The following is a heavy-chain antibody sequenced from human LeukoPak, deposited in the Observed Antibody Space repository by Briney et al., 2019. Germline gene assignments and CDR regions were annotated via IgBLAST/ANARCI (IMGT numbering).Heavy chain of an antibody. Sequence: GESLKISCKGSGYSFTSYWIGWVRLMPGKGLEWMGIIYPGDPDTRYSPSFQGQVTISADKSISTAYLQWSSLKASDTAMYYCARAAINMVREGDWFDPWGQGTLVTVSS. D-gene: IGHD3-10*01. J-gene: IGHJ5*02. CDR1: GYSFTSYW. CDR2: IYPGDPDT. CDR3: ARAAINMVREGDWFDP. V-gene: IGHV5-51*01.